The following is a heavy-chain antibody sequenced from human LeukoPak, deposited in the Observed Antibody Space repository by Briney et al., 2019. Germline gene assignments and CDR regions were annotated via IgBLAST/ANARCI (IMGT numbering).Heavy chain of an antibody. CDR1: GYSFVHYG. CDR3: ARENGDYATGNWFDP. D-gene: IGHD4-17*01. CDR2: ISNYNGNT. J-gene: IGHJ5*02. Sequence: GASVKVSCKASGYSFVHYGINWVRQAPGQGLEWMGWISNYNGNTKYAQKFQGRVTMTTDTSTSTAYMDLRGLRSDDTAVYYCARENGDYATGNWFDPWGQGTPVTVSS. V-gene: IGHV1-18*01.